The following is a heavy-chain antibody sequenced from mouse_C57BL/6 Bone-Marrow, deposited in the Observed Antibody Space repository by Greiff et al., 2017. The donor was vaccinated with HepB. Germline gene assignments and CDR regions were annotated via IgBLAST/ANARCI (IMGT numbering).Heavy chain of an antibody. CDR1: GFTFSSYG. CDR2: ISSGGSYT. CDR3: ARRGRGRYFDV. J-gene: IGHJ1*03. V-gene: IGHV5-6*02. Sequence: EVKLVESGGDLVKPGGSLKLSCAASGFTFSSYGMSWVRQTPDKRLEWVATISSGGSYTYYPDSVKGRFTISRDNAKNTLYLQMSSLKSEDTAMYYCARRGRGRYFDVWGTGTTVTVSS. D-gene: IGHD2-14*01.